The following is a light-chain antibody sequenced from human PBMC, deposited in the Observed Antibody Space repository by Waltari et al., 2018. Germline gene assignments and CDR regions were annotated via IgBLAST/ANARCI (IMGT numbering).Light chain of an antibody. V-gene: IGKV3-15*01. CDR2: AAS. J-gene: IGKJ4*01. CDR3: QQYHNWPPLT. Sequence: EIVVTQSPATVSVSPGERVTLSCRTSQRASGNFAWYQQKPGQPPRLLIYAASSRASGVPVRFSASGSGTEFTLTISSLQSEDSAVYYCQQYHNWPPLTFGGGTKVEIK. CDR1: QRASGN.